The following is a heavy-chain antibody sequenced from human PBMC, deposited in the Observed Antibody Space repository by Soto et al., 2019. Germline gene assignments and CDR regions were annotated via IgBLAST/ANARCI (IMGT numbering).Heavy chain of an antibody. Sequence: GESLKISCKGSGYSFTSYWISWVRQMPGKGLEWMGRIDPSDSYTNYSPSFQGHVTISADKSISTAYLQWSSLKASDTAMYYCARHVDTAMVPDYYYYGMDVWGQGTTVTGFS. V-gene: IGHV5-10-1*01. CDR3: ARHVDTAMVPDYYYYGMDV. D-gene: IGHD5-18*01. CDR2: IDPSDSYT. CDR1: GYSFTSYW. J-gene: IGHJ6*02.